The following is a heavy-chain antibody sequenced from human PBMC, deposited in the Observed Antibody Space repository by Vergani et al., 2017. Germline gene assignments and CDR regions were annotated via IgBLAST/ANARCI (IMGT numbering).Heavy chain of an antibody. V-gene: IGHV3-9*01. D-gene: IGHD1-26*01. CDR1: GFTFDDYA. J-gene: IGHJ4*02. CDR3: ARVKVGATSFDY. Sequence: VQLVESGGGVVQPGRSLRLSCAASGFTFDDYAMHWVRQAPGKGLEWVSGISWNSGSIGYADSVKGRFTISRDNAKNSLYLQMNSLRAEDTAVYYCARVKVGATSFDYWGQGTLVTVSS. CDR2: ISWNSGSI.